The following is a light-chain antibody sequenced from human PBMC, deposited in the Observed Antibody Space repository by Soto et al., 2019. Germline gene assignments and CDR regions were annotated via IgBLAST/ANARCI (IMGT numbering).Light chain of an antibody. CDR1: QSVSSN. V-gene: IGKV3-15*01. CDR2: GAS. CDR3: QQLNSYPLT. J-gene: IGKJ4*01. Sequence: IVKAQSPATLSVSPRERATLSCRASQSVSSNLAWYQQKPGQAPRLLIYGASTRATGIPARFSGSGSGTEFTLTISNLQPEDFATYYCQQLNSYPLTFGGGTKVDIK.